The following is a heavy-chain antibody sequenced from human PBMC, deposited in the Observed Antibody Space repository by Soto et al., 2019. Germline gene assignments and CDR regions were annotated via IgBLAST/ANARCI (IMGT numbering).Heavy chain of an antibody. J-gene: IGHJ4*02. D-gene: IGHD6-19*01. V-gene: IGHV4-39*01. CDR3: ARRTVNIRTFYSGLKTHCFDY. CDR1: GDSMSSSDYY. Sequence: SETLSLTCAVSGDSMSSSDYYWGWIRQPPGKGLEWIGSIYYSGSTYYNPSLQSRVAISVDTSKNQFSLKLKSVTAADTAICYCARRTVNIRTFYSGLKTHCFDYWGQGAPVTVSS. CDR2: IYYSGST.